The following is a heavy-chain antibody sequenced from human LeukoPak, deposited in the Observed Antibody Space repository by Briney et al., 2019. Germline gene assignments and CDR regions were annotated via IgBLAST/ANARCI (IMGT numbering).Heavy chain of an antibody. Sequence: GASVKVSCKTSGFTFTSSAITWVRQAPGQGLEWMGWISVYSGKTRYAQKFQGRVTMTTDTSTSTAYMELRSLRSDDTAVYYCARLTGYDFWSGYRNWFDPWGQGTLVTVSS. CDR1: GFTFTSSA. J-gene: IGHJ5*02. D-gene: IGHD3-3*01. CDR2: ISVYSGKT. CDR3: ARLTGYDFWSGYRNWFDP. V-gene: IGHV1-18*04.